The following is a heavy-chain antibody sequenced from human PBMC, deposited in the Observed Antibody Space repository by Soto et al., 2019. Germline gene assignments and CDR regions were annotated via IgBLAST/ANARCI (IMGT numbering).Heavy chain of an antibody. J-gene: IGHJ5*02. CDR2: IYDSGST. CDR1: GGSLSCSNYY. D-gene: IGHD2-21*01. V-gene: IGHV4-39*01. Sequence: PSETLSRTYAVSGGSLSCSNYYWGWIRQPPGKGLEWIGTIYDSGSTFYNPSLKARVTISEDTSKNKFSLRLSSVTAADTAVYYCARLGAYYQSLDPWGPGTLVTVSS. CDR3: ARLGAYYQSLDP.